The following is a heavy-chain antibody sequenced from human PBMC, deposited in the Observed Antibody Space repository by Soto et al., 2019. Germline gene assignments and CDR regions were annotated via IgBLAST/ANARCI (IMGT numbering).Heavy chain of an antibody. D-gene: IGHD1-26*01. CDR3: ARSSGSYSYYGMDV. J-gene: IGHJ6*02. Sequence: QVQLAQSGAEVKKPGASVKFSCKASGYTLTDYYIHWVRQAPGRGLEWMGWINPKTGDTYSAQNFQGRVTTTRDTSIDTGYMELSRLQSDDTAVYYCARSSGSYSYYGMDVGGQGTTLTVSS. CDR1: GYTLTDYY. V-gene: IGHV1-2*02. CDR2: INPKTGDT.